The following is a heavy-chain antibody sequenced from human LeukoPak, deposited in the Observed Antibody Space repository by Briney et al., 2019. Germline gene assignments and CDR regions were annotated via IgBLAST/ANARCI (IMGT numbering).Heavy chain of an antibody. CDR1: GYTFTSYY. CDR3: ASVDTAMVTLDY. V-gene: IGHV1-46*01. J-gene: IGHJ4*02. CDR2: INPSGGST. Sequence: ASVKVSCKASGYTFTSYYMHWVRQAPGQGLEWMGIINPSGGSTSYAQKFQGRVTITADESTSTAYMELSSLRSEDTAVYYCASVDTAMVTLDYWGQGTLVTVSS. D-gene: IGHD5-18*01.